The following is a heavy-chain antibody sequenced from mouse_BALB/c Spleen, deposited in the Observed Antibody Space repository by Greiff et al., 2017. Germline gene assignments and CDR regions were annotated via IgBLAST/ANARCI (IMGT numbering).Heavy chain of an antibody. Sequence: VQLQQSGAELVRPGALVKLSCKASGFNFKDYYMHWVKQRPEQGLEWIGRIDPENGNTIYDQKFKGKASITVDTSSNTAYLQLSSLTSEDTAVYYGAREYDYDGSSPWFADWGQGTLVTVSA. V-gene: IGHV14-1*02. D-gene: IGHD1-1*01. CDR2: IDPENGNT. CDR1: GFNFKDYY. CDR3: AREYDYDGSSPWFAD. J-gene: IGHJ3*01.